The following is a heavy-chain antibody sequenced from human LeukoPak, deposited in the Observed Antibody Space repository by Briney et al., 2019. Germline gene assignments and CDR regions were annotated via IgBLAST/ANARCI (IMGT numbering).Heavy chain of an antibody. D-gene: IGHD6-19*01. V-gene: IGHV4-34*01. J-gene: IGHJ6*02. Sequence: SETLSLTCAVYGGSFSGYYWSWIRQPPGKGLEWIGEINHSGSTNYNLSLKSRVTISVDTSKNQFSLKLSSVTAADTAVYYCARDRVKWLVYYYGMDVWGQGTTVTVSS. CDR3: ARDRVKWLVYYYGMDV. CDR1: GGSFSGYY. CDR2: INHSGST.